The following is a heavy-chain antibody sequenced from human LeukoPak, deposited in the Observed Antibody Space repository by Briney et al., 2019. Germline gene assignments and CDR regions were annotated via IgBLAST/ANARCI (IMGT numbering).Heavy chain of an antibody. V-gene: IGHV4-61*01. J-gene: IGHJ4*02. CDR3: ARDSAVTTGGFDY. D-gene: IGHD4-17*01. CDR1: GGSVSSGSYY. CDR2: LYYSGST. Sequence: SETLSLTCTVSGGSVSSGSYYWSWIRQPPGKGLEWIGYLYYSGSTNYNPSLKSRVTISVDTSKNQFSLKLISVTAADTAVYYCARDSAVTTGGFDYWGQGTLVTVSS.